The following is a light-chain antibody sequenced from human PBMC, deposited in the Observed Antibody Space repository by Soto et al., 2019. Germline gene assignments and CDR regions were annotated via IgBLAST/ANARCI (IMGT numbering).Light chain of an antibody. J-gene: IGLJ1*01. Sequence: QCALTQPASVSGSPGQSITISCTGTSSDIGGYNSVSWYQQHPGRAPRLIIYEVTNRPSGVSNRFSASKSGNTASLTISGLQAEDEADYYCTSYKPFVIFGSVSGTGTEVNVL. CDR3: TSYKPFVIFGSV. CDR1: SSDIGGYNS. V-gene: IGLV2-14*01. CDR2: EVT.